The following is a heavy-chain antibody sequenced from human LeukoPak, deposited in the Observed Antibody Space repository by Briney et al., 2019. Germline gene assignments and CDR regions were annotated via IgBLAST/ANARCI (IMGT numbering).Heavy chain of an antibody. D-gene: IGHD2-15*01. CDR2: IKPDGCET. J-gene: IGHJ4*02. CDR3: GGFGYEAAIDL. CDR1: GFMFSTYW. V-gene: IGHV3-7*01. Sequence: GGSLRLSCAASGFMFSTYWMTWVRQAPGKGLEFVANIKPDGCETYYVDSVKGRFTISRDNTKNLVFLQMKSLRGEDAAVYHCGGFGYEAAIDLWGQGTLVTVSS.